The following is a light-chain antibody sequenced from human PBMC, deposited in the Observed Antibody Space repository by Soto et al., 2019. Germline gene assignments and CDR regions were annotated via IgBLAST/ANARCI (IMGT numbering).Light chain of an antibody. J-gene: IGLJ1*01. CDR2: EVS. CDR3: SSYAGSNNFV. Sequence: QSVLTQPPSASGSPGQSVTISCTGTSSDVGGYNYVSWYQQHPGKAPKRMIYEVSERPSGVPDRFSGSKSSNTASLTVSGLQAEDEADYYCSSYAGSNNFVFGTGTKATVL. V-gene: IGLV2-8*01. CDR1: SSDVGGYNY.